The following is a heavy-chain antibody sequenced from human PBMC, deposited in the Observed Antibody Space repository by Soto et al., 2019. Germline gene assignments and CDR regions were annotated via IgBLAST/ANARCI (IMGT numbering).Heavy chain of an antibody. CDR1: GFTFSSYA. V-gene: IGHV3-23*01. CDR2: ISGGGGST. CDR3: AKNWWHGGNSFDY. Sequence: GESMKISCAASGFTFSSYAMSWVRQAPGKGLEWICAISGGGGSTNYADSVKGRFTISRDNSGATLYLQMNSLTAEDTAVYHCAKNWWHGGNSFDYWGQGAVVTVSS. D-gene: IGHD2-21*01. J-gene: IGHJ4*02.